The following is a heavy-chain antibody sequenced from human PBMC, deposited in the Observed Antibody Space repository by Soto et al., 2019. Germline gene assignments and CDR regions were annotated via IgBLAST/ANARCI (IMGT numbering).Heavy chain of an antibody. CDR3: AKGLLAIVGTTLPRDAFNI. Sequence: ESGGGVVQPGRSLRLSCAASGVSFTTYVMHWVRQAPGKGLEWVAVISHDGSYKYYGDAVKGRFTISRDTSKNAVYLEMNSLRPEDTAVYYCAKGLLAIVGTTLPRDAFNIWGQGTMVTVSS. J-gene: IGHJ3*02. D-gene: IGHD1-26*01. CDR1: GVSFTTYV. V-gene: IGHV3-30*18. CDR2: ISHDGSYK.